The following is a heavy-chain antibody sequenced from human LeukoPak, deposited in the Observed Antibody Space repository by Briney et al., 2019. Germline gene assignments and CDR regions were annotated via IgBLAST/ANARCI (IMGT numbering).Heavy chain of an antibody. CDR1: GYTFTSYG. D-gene: IGHD6-19*01. CDR3: ARDGYSSGFFWFDP. Sequence: ASVKVSCTASGYTFTSYGISWVRQAPGQGLEWMGWISAYNGNTNYAQKLQGRVTMTTDTSTSTAYMELRSPRSDDTAVYYCARDGYSSGFFWFDPWGQGTLVTVSS. CDR2: ISAYNGNT. V-gene: IGHV1-18*01. J-gene: IGHJ5*02.